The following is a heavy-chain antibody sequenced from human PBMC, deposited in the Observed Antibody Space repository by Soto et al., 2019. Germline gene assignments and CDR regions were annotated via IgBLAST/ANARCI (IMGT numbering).Heavy chain of an antibody. J-gene: IGHJ4*02. D-gene: IGHD1-7*01. CDR1: GFTFDSYA. CDR2: ISIGGTT. CDR3: AKNYFFDN. V-gene: IGHV3-23*05. Sequence: EVQLLESGGGLVQPGGSLTLSCAASGFTFDSYAMSWVRQAPWKGLEWVSSISIGGTTYYADSVKGRFTISRDNSRNTLYLQMNSLRAEDTAFYYCAKNYFFDNWGQGPLVTVSS.